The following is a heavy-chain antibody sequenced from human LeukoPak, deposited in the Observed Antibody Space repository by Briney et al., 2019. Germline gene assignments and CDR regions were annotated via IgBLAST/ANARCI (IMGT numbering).Heavy chain of an antibody. CDR3: AHRRDYGGHLDS. Sequence: SGPTLVNPTQTLTLTCTFSGFSLSTTGVGVGWIRQPPVSALEWLALIYWDDDKRYSPSLKSRLTITTDTSKNQVVLTMTNMDPVDTATYYCAHRRDYGGHLDSWGQGILVTVSS. J-gene: IGHJ4*02. V-gene: IGHV2-5*02. CDR2: IYWDDDK. CDR1: GFSLSTTGVG. D-gene: IGHD4-23*01.